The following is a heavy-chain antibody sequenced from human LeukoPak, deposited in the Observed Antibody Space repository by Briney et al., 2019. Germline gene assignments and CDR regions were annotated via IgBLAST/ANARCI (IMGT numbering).Heavy chain of an antibody. Sequence: GASVKVCCKASGYTFTSYAMHWVRQAPGQRLEWMGWSNAGNGNTKYSQEFQGRVTITRDTSASTAYMELSSLRSEDMAVYYCARDRGPNLTSYYYYYYMDVWGKGTTVTVSS. J-gene: IGHJ6*03. CDR2: SNAGNGNT. V-gene: IGHV1-3*02. CDR1: GYTFTSYA. CDR3: ARDRGPNLTSYYYYYYMDV. D-gene: IGHD3-10*01.